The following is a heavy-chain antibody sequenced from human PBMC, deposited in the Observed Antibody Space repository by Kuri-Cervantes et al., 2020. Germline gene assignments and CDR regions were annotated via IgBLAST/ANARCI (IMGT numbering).Heavy chain of an antibody. V-gene: IGHV4-34*01. Sequence: ESLKISCAVYGGSFSGYYWSWIRQSPGKGLEWIGEINHSGSTNYSPSLKSRVAISVDTSKNQFSLKLTSVTAADTAVYYCARGDPPSAYGDYLSRPDYWGQGTRVTVSS. J-gene: IGHJ4*02. CDR2: INHSGST. CDR1: GGSFSGYY. CDR3: ARGDPPSAYGDYLSRPDY. D-gene: IGHD4-17*01.